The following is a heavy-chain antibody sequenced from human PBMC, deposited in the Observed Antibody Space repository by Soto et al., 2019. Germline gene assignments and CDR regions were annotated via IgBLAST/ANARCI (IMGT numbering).Heavy chain of an antibody. J-gene: IGHJ4*02. V-gene: IGHV1-18*01. CDR2: ISAYNGNT. D-gene: IGHD6-13*01. Sequence: QVQLVQSGAEVKKPGASVKVSCKASGYTFTSYAISWVRQAPGQGLEWMGWISAYNGNTNYAQKVQGRVTRTTDTATSTAYMELRSLRSDDTAVYYCARENFHVSTFDYWGQGSLVTVSS. CDR1: GYTFTSYA. CDR3: ARENFHVSTFDY.